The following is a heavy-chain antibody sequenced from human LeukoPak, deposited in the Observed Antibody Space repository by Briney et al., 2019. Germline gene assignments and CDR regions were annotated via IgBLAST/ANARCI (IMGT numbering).Heavy chain of an antibody. J-gene: IGHJ5*02. V-gene: IGHV1-24*01. D-gene: IGHD3-3*01. CDR2: FDPEDGET. CDR3: AREVSSKGIGVVIFLRPNWFDP. Sequence: GASVKVSCKVSGYTLTELSMHWVRQAPGKGLEWMGGFDPEDGETIYAQKFQGRVTITADESTSTAYMELSSLRSEDTAVYYCAREVSSKGIGVVIFLRPNWFDPWGQGTLVTVSS. CDR1: GYTLTELS.